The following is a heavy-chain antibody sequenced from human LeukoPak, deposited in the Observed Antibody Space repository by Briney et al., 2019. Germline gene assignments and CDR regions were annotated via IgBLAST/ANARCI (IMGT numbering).Heavy chain of an antibody. D-gene: IGHD3-16*01. V-gene: IGHV3-11*01. Sequence: GGSLRLSCAASGFTFSDYYMSWIRQAPGKGLEWVSYISSSGSTIYYADSVKGRFTISRDNAKNSLYLQMNSLRAEDTAVYYCAREGSYVLSNWFDPWGQGTLVTVSS. CDR3: AREGSYVLSNWFDP. CDR1: GFTFSDYY. CDR2: ISSSGSTI. J-gene: IGHJ5*02.